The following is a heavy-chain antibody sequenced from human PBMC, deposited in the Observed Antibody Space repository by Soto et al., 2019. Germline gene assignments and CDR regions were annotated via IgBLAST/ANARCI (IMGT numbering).Heavy chain of an antibody. V-gene: IGHV4-30-4*01. CDR3: AGILGYCSSTSCYHP. CDR1: GGSISSGDYY. Sequence: PSETLSLTCTVSGGSISSGDYYWSWIRQPPGKGLEWIGYIYYSGSTYYNPSLKSRVTISVDTSKNQFSLKLSSVTAADTAVYYWAGILGYCSSTSCYHPWGQGTLVTVSS. CDR2: IYYSGST. J-gene: IGHJ5*02. D-gene: IGHD2-2*01.